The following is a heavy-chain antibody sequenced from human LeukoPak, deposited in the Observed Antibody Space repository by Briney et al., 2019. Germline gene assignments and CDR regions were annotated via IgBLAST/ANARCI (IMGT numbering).Heavy chain of an antibody. CDR2: IYYSGTT. D-gene: IGHD6-13*01. Sequence: SKTLSLTCTVSGGSITSFHWSWIRQPPGKGLEWIGYIYYSGTTNYNPSLKSRVTISVDTSKNQFSLRLSSVTAADTAVYYCARQQLVQPIDYWGQGTLVTVSS. V-gene: IGHV4-59*01. J-gene: IGHJ4*02. CDR1: GGSITSFH. CDR3: ARQQLVQPIDY.